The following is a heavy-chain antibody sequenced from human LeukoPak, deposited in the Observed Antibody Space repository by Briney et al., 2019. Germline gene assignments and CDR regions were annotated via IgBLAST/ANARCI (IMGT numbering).Heavy chain of an antibody. V-gene: IGHV4-59*01. CDR2: VYYSGST. J-gene: IGHJ5*02. CDR1: GDSISDYY. D-gene: IGHD5-24*01. CDR3: ARELDGDGGWFDP. Sequence: KPSETLSLTCTVSGDSISDYYWSWIRQPPGKGLEWIGEVYYSGSTHYTPSLKSRLTISVDTSKNQFSLRLRSVTAADTAMYYCARELDGDGGWFDPWGQGTLVTVSS.